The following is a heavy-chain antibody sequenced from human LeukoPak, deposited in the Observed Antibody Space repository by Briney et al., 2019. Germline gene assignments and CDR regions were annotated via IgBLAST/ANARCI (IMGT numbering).Heavy chain of an antibody. CDR3: ARQDYYDSSGYLDY. CDR2: ISYDGSNK. V-gene: IGHV3-30*01. Sequence: GGSLRLSCAASGFTFSSYAMRWVRQAPGKGLEWVAVISYDGSNKYYADSVKGRFTISRDNSKNTLYLQMNSLRAEDTAVYYCARQDYYDSSGYLDYWGQGTLVTVSS. J-gene: IGHJ4*02. D-gene: IGHD3-22*01. CDR1: GFTFSSYA.